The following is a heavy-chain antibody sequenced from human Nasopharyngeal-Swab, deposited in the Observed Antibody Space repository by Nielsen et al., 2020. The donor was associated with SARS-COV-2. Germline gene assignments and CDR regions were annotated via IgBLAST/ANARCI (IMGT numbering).Heavy chain of an antibody. CDR1: GFTFSSYA. D-gene: IGHD6-19*01. CDR2: ISYDGINK. Sequence: GESLKISCAASGFTFSSYAMHWVRQAPGKGLEWVAVISYDGINKYYADSVKGRFTISRDNSKNTLYLQMNSLRADDTAVYYCARDDDGSGWYEELDYWGQGTLVTVSS. J-gene: IGHJ4*02. CDR3: ARDDDGSGWYEELDY. V-gene: IGHV3-30-3*01.